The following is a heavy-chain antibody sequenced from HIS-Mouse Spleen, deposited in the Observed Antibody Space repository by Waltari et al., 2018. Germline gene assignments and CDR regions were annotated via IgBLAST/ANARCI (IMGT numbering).Heavy chain of an antibody. CDR3: AREIPYSSSWYDWYFDL. CDR1: GGSISSSSYY. D-gene: IGHD6-13*01. CDR2: IYYSGGT. V-gene: IGHV4-39*07. Sequence: QLQLQESGPGLVKPSETLSLTCTVSGGSISSSSYYWGWIRQPPGKGMEWIGRIYYSGGTYSSPSLKRRVTISVDTSKNQFSLKLSSVTAADTAVYYCAREIPYSSSWYDWYFDLWGRGTLVTVSS. J-gene: IGHJ2*01.